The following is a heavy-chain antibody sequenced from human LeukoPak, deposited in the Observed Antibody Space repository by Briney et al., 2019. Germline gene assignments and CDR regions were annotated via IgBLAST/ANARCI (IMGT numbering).Heavy chain of an antibody. Sequence: GGSLRLSCAASGFTFSSYWMSWVRQAPGKGLEWVSVIYSSGSTYYADSVKGRFTISRDNSKNTLYLQMNSLRAEDTAVYYCAREGATTAFDYWGQGTLVTVSS. D-gene: IGHD1-26*01. CDR1: GFTFSSYW. V-gene: IGHV3-53*01. J-gene: IGHJ4*02. CDR2: IYSSGST. CDR3: AREGATTAFDY.